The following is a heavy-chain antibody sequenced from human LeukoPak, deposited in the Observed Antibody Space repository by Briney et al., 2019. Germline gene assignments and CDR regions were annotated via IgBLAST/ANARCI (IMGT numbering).Heavy chain of an antibody. V-gene: IGHV4-59*01. CDR2: LSKSGNT. D-gene: IGHD3-9*01. Sequence: AETLSLTCTVSGGSISSYYWSWIRLPPGKGLEWIGYLSKSGNTNYSPSLKSRVTIFGDTSKNQFFLKLSSVTAADTAVYYCARARYVNSFYAFDIWGQGTLVTVSS. CDR3: ARARYVNSFYAFDI. CDR1: GGSISSYY. J-gene: IGHJ3*02.